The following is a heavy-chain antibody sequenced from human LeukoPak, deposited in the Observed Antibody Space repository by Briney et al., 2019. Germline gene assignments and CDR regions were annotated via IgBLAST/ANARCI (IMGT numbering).Heavy chain of an antibody. CDR2: IYPGDSDT. V-gene: IGHV5-51*01. Sequence: GESLKISCKGSGHTFTSYWIGWVRQMPGKGLEWMGIIYPGDSDTRYSPSFQGQVTISADKSISTAYLHWSSLKASDTAMYYCARTAYCGGDCYQLFYYYGMDVWGQGTTVTVSS. D-gene: IGHD2-21*02. CDR1: GHTFTSYW. J-gene: IGHJ6*02. CDR3: ARTAYCGGDCYQLFYYYGMDV.